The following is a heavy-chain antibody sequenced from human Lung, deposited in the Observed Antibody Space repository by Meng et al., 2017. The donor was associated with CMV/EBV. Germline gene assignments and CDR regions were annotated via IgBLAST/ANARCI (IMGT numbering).Heavy chain of an antibody. CDR3: ARHVRYRFDY. J-gene: IGHJ4*02. CDR1: GLTFTNYW. V-gene: IGHV3-7*01. CDR2: IKQDGNGK. D-gene: IGHD4-11*01. Sequence: ACAAPGLTFTNYWMTWVRQAPGKGLEWVANIKQDGNGKLYVDSVRGRFTIHRDNAENLVFLQINSLRPDDTAVYYCARHVRYRFDYWGQGPLVTVSS.